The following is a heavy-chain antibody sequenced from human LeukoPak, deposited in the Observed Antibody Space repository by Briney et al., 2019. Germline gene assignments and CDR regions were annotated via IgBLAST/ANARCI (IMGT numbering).Heavy chain of an antibody. D-gene: IGHD1-1*01. CDR1: GFTFSSYG. Sequence: GGSLRLSCAASGFTFSSYGAHWVRQAPGKGLEWVAVISNDGSNKYYADAVKGRFTISRDNSKSTLYLQMNSLRVDDTAVYYCAKDWYNSLNYFDYWGQGSLVTVSS. CDR2: ISNDGSNK. CDR3: AKDWYNSLNYFDY. J-gene: IGHJ4*02. V-gene: IGHV3-30*18.